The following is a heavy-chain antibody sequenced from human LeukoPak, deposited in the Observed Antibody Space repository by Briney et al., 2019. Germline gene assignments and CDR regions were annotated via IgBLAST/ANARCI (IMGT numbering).Heavy chain of an antibody. Sequence: SETLSLTCTVSGGSISSGDYYWSWIRQPPGKGLEWIGYIYYSGSTYYNPSLKSRVTISVDTSKNQFSLKPNSVTAADTAVHYCARTGGTIDYWGQGTLVTVSS. V-gene: IGHV4-30-4*01. D-gene: IGHD2-8*02. CDR2: IYYSGST. J-gene: IGHJ4*02. CDR1: GGSISSGDYY. CDR3: ARTGGTIDY.